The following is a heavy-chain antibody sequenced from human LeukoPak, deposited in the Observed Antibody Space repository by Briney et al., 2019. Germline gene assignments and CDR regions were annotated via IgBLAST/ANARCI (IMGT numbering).Heavy chain of an antibody. CDR1: GFTFDDYA. CDR2: ISWNSGSI. J-gene: IGHJ4*02. Sequence: GGSLRLSCAASGFTFDDYAMHWVRQAPGKGLEWVSGISWNSGSIGYADSVKGRFTISRDNAKNSLYLQMNNLRVEDTALYFCARGDAGDYWGQGTLVTVSS. CDR3: ARGDAGDY. D-gene: IGHD3-10*01. V-gene: IGHV3-9*01.